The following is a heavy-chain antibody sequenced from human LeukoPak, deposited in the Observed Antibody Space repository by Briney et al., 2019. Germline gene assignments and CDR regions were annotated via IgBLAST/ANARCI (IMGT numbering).Heavy chain of an antibody. CDR3: ARYSSGFSFGY. D-gene: IGHD2-15*01. CDR1: GGSISSYY. J-gene: IGHJ4*02. V-gene: IGHV4-59*01. Sequence: SETLSLTCSVSGGSISSYYWSWIRQPPGKGLEWIGYIYYSGSTNYNPSLKSRVTISVDTSKNQFSLKLSSVTAADTAVYYCARYSSGFSFGYWGQGTLVTVSS. CDR2: IYYSGST.